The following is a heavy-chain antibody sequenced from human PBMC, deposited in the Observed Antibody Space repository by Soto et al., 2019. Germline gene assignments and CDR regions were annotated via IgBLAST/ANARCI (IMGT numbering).Heavy chain of an antibody. D-gene: IGHD4-17*01. CDR3: ASLQGETTVTPW. J-gene: IGHJ4*02. CDR2: ISYDGSNK. V-gene: IGHV3-30-3*01. CDR1: GFTFSSYA. Sequence: QVQLVESGGGVVQPGRSLRLSCAASGFTFSSYAMHGVRQAPGKGLEWVAVISYDGSNKYYADSVKGRFTISRDNSKNTLYLQMNSLRAEDTAVYYCASLQGETTVTPWWGQGTLVTVSS.